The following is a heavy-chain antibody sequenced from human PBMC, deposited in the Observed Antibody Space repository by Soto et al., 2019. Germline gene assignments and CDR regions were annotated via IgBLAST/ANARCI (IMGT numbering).Heavy chain of an antibody. CDR2: ISYDGSNK. D-gene: IGHD3-22*01. Sequence: GGSLRLSCAASGFTFSSYGMHWVRQAPGKGLEWVAVISYDGSNKYYADSVKGRFTISRDNSKNTMYLQMNSLRAEDTAVYYCAKGVYYYDSSGPGFFDYWGQGTLVTVSS. CDR3: AKGVYYYDSSGPGFFDY. CDR1: GFTFSSYG. V-gene: IGHV3-30*18. J-gene: IGHJ4*02.